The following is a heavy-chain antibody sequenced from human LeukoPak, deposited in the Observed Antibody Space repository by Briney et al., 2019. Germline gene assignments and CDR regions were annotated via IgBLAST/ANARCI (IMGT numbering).Heavy chain of an antibody. V-gene: IGHV3-48*03. CDR1: GFIFSSYW. Sequence: SGGSLRLSCAASGFIFSSYWMNWVRQAPGKGLEGVSYISSSGSTIYYADSVKGRFTISRDNAKNSLYLQMNSLRAEDTAVYYCASWELLVNYWGQGTLVTVSS. CDR2: ISSSGSTI. D-gene: IGHD1-26*01. J-gene: IGHJ4*02. CDR3: ASWELLVNY.